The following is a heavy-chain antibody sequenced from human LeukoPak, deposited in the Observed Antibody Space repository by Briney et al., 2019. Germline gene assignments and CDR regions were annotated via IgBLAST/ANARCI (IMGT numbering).Heavy chain of an antibody. CDR1: GFTFSSYE. Sequence: GGSLRLSCAASGFTFSSYEMNSVRQAPGKGLEWVAVIWYDGSNKYYADSVKGRFTISRDNSKNTLYLQMNSLRAEDTAVYYCARSDYYGSGSPDYWGQGTLVTVSS. J-gene: IGHJ4*02. CDR3: ARSDYYGSGSPDY. V-gene: IGHV3-33*08. CDR2: IWYDGSNK. D-gene: IGHD3-10*01.